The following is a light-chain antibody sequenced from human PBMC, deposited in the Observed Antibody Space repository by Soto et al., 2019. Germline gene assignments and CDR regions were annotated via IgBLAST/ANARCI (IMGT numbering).Light chain of an antibody. CDR1: QRLFSF. J-gene: IGKJ3*01. CDR2: TAY. Sequence: DIQMTQSPSSLSARVGDSVTLTCRASQRLFSFLNWYQQAPGRAPKLLISTAYKLQSGVPSRFSGSESGTEFTLTISSLQPEDFAIYFCQQTYSAPFSFGPGTKVDVK. V-gene: IGKV1-39*01. CDR3: QQTYSAPFS.